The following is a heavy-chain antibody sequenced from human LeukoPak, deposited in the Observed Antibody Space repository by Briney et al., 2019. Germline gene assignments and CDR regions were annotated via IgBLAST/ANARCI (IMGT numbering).Heavy chain of an antibody. D-gene: IGHD3-10*01. V-gene: IGHV3-30*02. CDR2: IRYDGSNK. CDR1: GFTFSSYG. CDR3: AKATLVRGVPGMDV. Sequence: GGSLRLSCAASGFTFSSYGMHWVRQAPGKGLEWVAFIRYDGSNKYYADSVKGRFTISRDNSKNTLYLQMNSLRAEDTAVYYCAKATLVRGVPGMDVWGQGTTVTVSS. J-gene: IGHJ6*02.